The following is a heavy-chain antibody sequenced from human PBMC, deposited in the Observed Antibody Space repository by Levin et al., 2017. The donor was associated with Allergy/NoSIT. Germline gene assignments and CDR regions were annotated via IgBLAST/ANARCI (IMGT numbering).Heavy chain of an antibody. CDR2: ISSSSSYI. D-gene: IGHD1-7*01. CDR3: AREITGTTTFDY. Sequence: GGSLRLSCAASGFTFSSYSMNWVRQAPGKGLEWVSSISSSSSYIYYADSVKGRFTISRDNAKNSLYLQMNSLRAEDTAVYYCAREITGTTTFDYWGQGTLVTVSS. J-gene: IGHJ4*02. CDR1: GFTFSSYS. V-gene: IGHV3-21*01.